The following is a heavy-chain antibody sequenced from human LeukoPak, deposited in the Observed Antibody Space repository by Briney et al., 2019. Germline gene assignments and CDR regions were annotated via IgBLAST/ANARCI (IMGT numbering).Heavy chain of an antibody. CDR2: INHSGST. V-gene: IGHV4-34*01. CDR1: GGSFRGYY. CDR3: ASPPARAYDYVWGSYPDDAFDI. D-gene: IGHD3-16*02. J-gene: IGHJ3*02. Sequence: SETLSLTCAVYGGSFRGYYWSWIRQPPGKGLEWIGEINHSGSTNYNPSLKSRVTISVDTSKNQFSLKLSSVTAADTAVYYCASPPARAYDYVWGSYPDDAFDIWGQGTMVTVSS.